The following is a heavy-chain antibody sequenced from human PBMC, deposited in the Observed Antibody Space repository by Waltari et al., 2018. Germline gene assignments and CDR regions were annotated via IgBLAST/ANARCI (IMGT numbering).Heavy chain of an antibody. CDR3: ARVGSTSSRSWFDP. CDR2: IYYSGST. V-gene: IGHV4-59*13. Sequence: QVQLQESGPGLVKPSETLSLTCTVSGGSISSYYWSWIRQPPGKGLEGIGYIYYSGSTNYTPSLKSRVTISVDTSKNQFSLKLSSVTAADTAVYYCARVGSTSSRSWFDPWGQGTLVTVSS. CDR1: GGSISSYY. J-gene: IGHJ5*02. D-gene: IGHD2-2*01.